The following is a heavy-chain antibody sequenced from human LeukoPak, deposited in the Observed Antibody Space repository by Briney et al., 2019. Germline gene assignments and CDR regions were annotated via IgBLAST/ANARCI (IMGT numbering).Heavy chain of an antibody. CDR1: GYTLTELS. D-gene: IGHD3-16*01. CDR3: ATGLGGSLNRNWFDP. CDR2: FDPEDGET. Sequence: ASVKVSCKVSGYTLTELSMHWVRQAPGKGLEWMGGFDPEDGETIYAQKFQGRVTMTEDTSTDTAYMELSSLRSEDTAVYYCATGLGGSLNRNWFDPWGQGTLVTVSS. J-gene: IGHJ5*02. V-gene: IGHV1-24*01.